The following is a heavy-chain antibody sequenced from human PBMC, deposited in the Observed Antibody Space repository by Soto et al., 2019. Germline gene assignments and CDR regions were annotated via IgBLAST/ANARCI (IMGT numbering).Heavy chain of an antibody. V-gene: IGHV4-61*01. D-gene: IGHD3-10*01. CDR2: IYYSGST. CDR3: ARVGYYGSGSYIALFDP. J-gene: IGHJ5*02. CDR1: GGSVNSGSYY. Sequence: KTSETLSLTCTVSGGSVNSGSYYWSWIRQPPGKGLEWIGYIYYSGSTNYNPSLKSRVTISVDTSKNQFSLKLSSVTAADTAVYYCARVGYYGSGSYIALFDPWGQGTLVTVSS.